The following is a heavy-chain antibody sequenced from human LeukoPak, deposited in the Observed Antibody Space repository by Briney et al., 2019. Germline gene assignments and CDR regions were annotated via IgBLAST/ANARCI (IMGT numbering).Heavy chain of an antibody. CDR1: GFTFSSYA. Sequence: GGSLRLSCAASGFTFSSYAMSWVRQAPGKGLEWVSAISGSSSTYYADSVKGRFTISRDTSKNTLYLQMNSLRAEDTAVYYCAKDRTYYYDSSGYPDYWGQGTLVTVSS. CDR2: ISGSSST. J-gene: IGHJ4*02. D-gene: IGHD3-22*01. V-gene: IGHV3-23*01. CDR3: AKDRTYYYDSSGYPDY.